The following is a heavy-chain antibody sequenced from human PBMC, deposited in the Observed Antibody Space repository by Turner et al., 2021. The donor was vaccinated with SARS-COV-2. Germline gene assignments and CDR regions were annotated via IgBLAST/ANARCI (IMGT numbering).Heavy chain of an antibody. CDR1: GLTFSTAW. J-gene: IGHJ6*02. D-gene: IGHD2-15*01. V-gene: IGHV3-15*01. Sequence: EVQLVESGGGLVQPEGSLRLACAASGLTFSTAWMSWVRQAPGKGLEWVGRIKSKTNGVTKDYAAPVKGRFTISRDDSKITVYLQMNSLQTEDTAVYYCCTDEGGGLCYHYGMDVWGQGTTVTVSS. CDR3: CTDEGGGLCYHYGMDV. CDR2: IKSKTNGVTK.